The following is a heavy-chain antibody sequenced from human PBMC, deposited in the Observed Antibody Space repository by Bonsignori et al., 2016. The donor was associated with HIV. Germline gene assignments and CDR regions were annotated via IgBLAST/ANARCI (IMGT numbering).Heavy chain of an antibody. CDR1: GGSFSGYY. CDR3: ARGQRVVVGRRSGAFDI. D-gene: IGHD3-22*01. CDR2: INHSGST. Sequence: SETLSLTCAVYGGSFSGYYWSWIRQPPGKGLEWIGEINHSGSTNYNPSLKSRVTISVDTSKNQFSLKLSSVTAADTAVYYCARGQRVVVGRRSGAFDIWGQGTMVTVSS. V-gene: IGHV4-34*01. J-gene: IGHJ3*02.